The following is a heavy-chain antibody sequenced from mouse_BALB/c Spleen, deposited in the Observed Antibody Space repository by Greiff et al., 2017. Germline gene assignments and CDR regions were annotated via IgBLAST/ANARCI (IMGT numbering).Heavy chain of an antibody. CDR2: IWGDGST. CDR1: GFSLTGYG. J-gene: IGHJ4*01. Sequence: VQLVESGPGLVAPSQSLSITCTVSGFSLTGYGVNWVRQPPGKGLEWLGMIWGDGSTDYNSALKSRLSISKDNSKSQVFLKMNSLQTDDTARYYCARERYGNRYAMDYWGQGTSVTVSS. V-gene: IGHV2-6-7*01. CDR3: ARERYGNRYAMDY. D-gene: IGHD2-1*01.